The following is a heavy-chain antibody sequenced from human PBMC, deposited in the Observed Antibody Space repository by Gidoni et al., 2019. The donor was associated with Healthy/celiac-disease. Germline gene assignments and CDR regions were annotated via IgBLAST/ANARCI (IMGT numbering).Heavy chain of an antibody. J-gene: IGHJ2*01. CDR3: ARDALYSSSWYPYGRYFDL. Sequence: EVQLVESGGGLVQPGGSLRLSCAASGFTVSSKYMSWVRQAPGKGLEWVSVIYSGGSTYYADSVKGRFTISRHNSKNTLYLQMNSLRAEDTAVYYCARDALYSSSWYPYGRYFDLWGRGTLVTVSS. V-gene: IGHV3-53*04. CDR2: IYSGGST. CDR1: GFTVSSKY. D-gene: IGHD6-13*01.